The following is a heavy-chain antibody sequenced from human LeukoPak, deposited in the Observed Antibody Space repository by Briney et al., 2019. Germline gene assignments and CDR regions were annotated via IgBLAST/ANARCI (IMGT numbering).Heavy chain of an antibody. CDR2: ITGVADST. J-gene: IGHJ4*02. Sequence: GGSLRLSCAASGFTFSSYAMSWVRQAPGKWLECVSTITGVADSTYYTDSVKGRFTIPRDNAKNSLYLQMNSLRAEDTAVYYCARLLPNRDGYNGFDYWGQGTLVTVSS. D-gene: IGHD5-24*01. CDR1: GFTFSSYA. V-gene: IGHV3-21*01. CDR3: ARLLPNRDGYNGFDY.